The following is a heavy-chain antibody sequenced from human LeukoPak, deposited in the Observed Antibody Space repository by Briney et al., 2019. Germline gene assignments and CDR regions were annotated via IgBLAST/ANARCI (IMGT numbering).Heavy chain of an antibody. D-gene: IGHD3-22*01. CDR3: ASVNSAYYSY. CDR2: IYHSGDT. CDR1: GYSISSGFY. Sequence: TSETLSLTCAVSGYSISSGFYWGWIRQPPGKGLEWIGSIYHSGDTYFNPSLKTRATISVDTSKNQFSLKLSSVTAADTAVYYCASVNSAYYSYWGQGTLVTVSS. J-gene: IGHJ4*02. V-gene: IGHV4-38-2*01.